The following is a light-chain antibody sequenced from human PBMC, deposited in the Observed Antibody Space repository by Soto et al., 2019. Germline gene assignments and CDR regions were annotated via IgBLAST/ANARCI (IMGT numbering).Light chain of an antibody. CDR2: KAS. V-gene: IGKV1-5*03. J-gene: IGKJ4*01. CDR3: QQYNTYPLT. CDR1: QSISTW. Sequence: DIQKTQAPSTPSSSVEDKENNTFRASQSISTWLAWYQQKPGKAPKLLIYKASSLEGGVPSRFSGSGSGTEFNITVSSLRPDDFATYYCQQYNTYPLTFGGGTKVDIK.